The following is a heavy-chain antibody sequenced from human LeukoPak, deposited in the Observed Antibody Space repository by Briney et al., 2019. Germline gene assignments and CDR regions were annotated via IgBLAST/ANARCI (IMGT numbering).Heavy chain of an antibody. V-gene: IGHV3-43*02. J-gene: IGHJ4*02. CDR3: AKDTSGDYGGNQ. CDR1: GFTFDDYA. D-gene: IGHD4-23*01. Sequence: GGSLRLSCAASGFTFDDYAMHWVHQAPGKGLEWVSLISGDGGSTYYADSVKGRFTISRDNSKNSLYLQMNSLRTEDTALYYCAKDTSGDYGGNQWGQGTLVTVSS. CDR2: ISGDGGST.